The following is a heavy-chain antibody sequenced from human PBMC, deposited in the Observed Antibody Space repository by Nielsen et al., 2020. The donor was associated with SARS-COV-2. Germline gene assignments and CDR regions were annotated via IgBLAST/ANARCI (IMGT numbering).Heavy chain of an antibody. Sequence: GESLKISCAASGFTFSSYGMHWVRQAPGKGLEWVAVIWYDGSNKYYADSVKGRFTISRDNSKNTLYLHMNSLRAEDTAVYYCARDALDSSSWYGGYFDYWGQGTLVTVSS. J-gene: IGHJ4*02. CDR1: GFTFSSYG. CDR3: ARDALDSSSWYGGYFDY. D-gene: IGHD6-13*01. V-gene: IGHV3-33*01. CDR2: IWYDGSNK.